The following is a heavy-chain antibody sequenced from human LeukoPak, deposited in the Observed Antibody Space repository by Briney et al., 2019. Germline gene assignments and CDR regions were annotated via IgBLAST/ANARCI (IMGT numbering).Heavy chain of an antibody. CDR2: ISAYNGNT. V-gene: IGHV1-18*01. J-gene: IGHJ5*02. D-gene: IGHD3-3*01. Sequence: GASVKVSCKASGYTFTSYGISWVRQAPGQGLVWMGWISAYNGNTNYAQKLQGRVTMTTDTSTSTAYMELRSLRSDDTAVYYCARVPPGSGYRWSDPWGQGTLVTVSS. CDR1: GYTFTSYG. CDR3: ARVPPGSGYRWSDP.